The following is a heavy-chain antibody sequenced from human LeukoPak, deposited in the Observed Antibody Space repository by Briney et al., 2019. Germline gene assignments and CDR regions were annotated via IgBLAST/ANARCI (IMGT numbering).Heavy chain of an antibody. V-gene: IGHV1-46*01. CDR2: INPGGGST. J-gene: IGHJ4*02. CDR3: ARDIAPRPGPEYYFDS. Sequence: ASVKVSCKASGGTFSSYAISWVRQAPGQGLEWMGIINPGGGSTNYAQNFQGRVSMTTDMSTTTVYMELSHLRSEDTALYYCARDIAPRPGPEYYFDSWGQGTLVTVSS. D-gene: IGHD6-6*01. CDR1: GGTFSSYA.